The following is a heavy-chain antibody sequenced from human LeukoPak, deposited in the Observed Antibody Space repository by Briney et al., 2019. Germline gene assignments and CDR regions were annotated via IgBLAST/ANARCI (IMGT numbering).Heavy chain of an antibody. CDR2: ISYDGSNK. CDR1: GFTFSSYA. Sequence: GRSLRLSCAASGFTFSSYAMHWVRQAPGKGLEWVAVISYDGSNKYYAYSVKGRFTISRDNSKNTLYLQMNSLRAEDTAVYYCARWKIVVVVAATYNWFDPWGQGTLVTVSS. CDR3: ARWKIVVVVAATYNWFDP. J-gene: IGHJ5*02. D-gene: IGHD2-15*01. V-gene: IGHV3-30*04.